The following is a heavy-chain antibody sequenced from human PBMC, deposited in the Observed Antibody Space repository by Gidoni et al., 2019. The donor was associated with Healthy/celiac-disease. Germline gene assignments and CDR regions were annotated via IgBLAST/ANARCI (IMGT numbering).Heavy chain of an antibody. V-gene: IGHV4-4*02. J-gene: IGHJ4*02. Sequence: QVQLQESGPGLVKPSGTLSLTCAVSGGSISSSNWWSWVRQPPGKGLEWIGEIYHSGSTNYNPSLKSRVTISVDKSKNQFSLKLSSVTAADTAVYYCARAGPSDYYGSGSYSVYWGQGTLVTVSS. D-gene: IGHD3-10*01. CDR1: GGSISSSNW. CDR3: ARAGPSDYYGSGSYSVY. CDR2: IYHSGST.